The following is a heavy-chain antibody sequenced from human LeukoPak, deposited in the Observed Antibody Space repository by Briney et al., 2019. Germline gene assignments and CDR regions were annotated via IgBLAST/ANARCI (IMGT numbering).Heavy chain of an antibody. CDR1: GGSISTYY. Sequence: SGTLSLTCTVSGGSISTYYWSWIRQPVGKGLEWIGYIYYNESTNYNPSVKSRVTISADTSKNQFPLKLRSVTAADTAVYYCARGRWLVNYWGQGTLVTVSS. CDR2: IYYNEST. D-gene: IGHD6-19*01. V-gene: IGHV4-59*01. CDR3: ARGRWLVNY. J-gene: IGHJ4*02.